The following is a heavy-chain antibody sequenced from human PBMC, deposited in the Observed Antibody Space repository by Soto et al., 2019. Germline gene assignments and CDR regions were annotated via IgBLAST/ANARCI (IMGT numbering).Heavy chain of an antibody. CDR2: IYYSGST. CDR1: GGSISSYY. Sequence: SETLSLTCTVSGGSISSYYWSWIRQPPGKGLEWIGYIYYSGSTNYNPSLKSRVTISVDTSKNQFSLKLSSVTAADTAVYYCAREKAGAGTVFFDYWGQGTLVPVSS. D-gene: IGHD6-19*01. CDR3: AREKAGAGTVFFDY. V-gene: IGHV4-59*01. J-gene: IGHJ4*02.